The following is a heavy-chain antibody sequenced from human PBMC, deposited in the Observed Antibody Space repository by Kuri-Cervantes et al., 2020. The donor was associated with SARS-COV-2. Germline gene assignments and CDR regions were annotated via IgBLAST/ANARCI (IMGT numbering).Heavy chain of an antibody. CDR2: TYYRSKWYN. CDR1: GDSVSSNSAA. J-gene: IGHJ4*02. CDR3: ASAAVGATRENHEFDY. Sequence: SQTLSLTCAISGDSVSSNSAAWNWIRQSPSRGLEWLGRTYYRSKWYNDYAVSVKSRITINPDTSKNQFSLQLNYVTPEDTAVYYCASAAVGATRENHEFDYWGQGTLVTVSS. D-gene: IGHD1-26*01. V-gene: IGHV6-1*01.